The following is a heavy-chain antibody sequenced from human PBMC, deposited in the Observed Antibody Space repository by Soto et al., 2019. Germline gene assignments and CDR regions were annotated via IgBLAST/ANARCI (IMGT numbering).Heavy chain of an antibody. D-gene: IGHD6-13*01. CDR1: GGSISSYY. CDR3: ARVNAAAGFNFDY. CDR2: SYYSGST. V-gene: IGHV4-59*01. J-gene: IGHJ4*02. Sequence: QVQLQESGPGLVKPSETLSLTCTVSGGSISSYYWSWIRQPPGKGLEWIGYSYYSGSTNYNPSLKSRVTVSVDTSKNQSSLKTISVTAADTDVYYCARVNAAAGFNFDYWGQGTMVTVSS.